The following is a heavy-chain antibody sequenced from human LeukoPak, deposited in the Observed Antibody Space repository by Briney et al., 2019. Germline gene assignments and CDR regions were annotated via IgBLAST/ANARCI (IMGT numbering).Heavy chain of an antibody. Sequence: PGGSLRLSCAASGVTVSSNYMTWVRQAPGKGLEWVSLINAGGATYYADSVKGRFTISRDNSKNTLYLQMNSLRAEDTAVYYCAKDLLGALPRVFDYWGQGTLVTVSS. CDR1: GVTVSSNY. V-gene: IGHV3-53*01. CDR2: INAGGAT. CDR3: AKDLLGALPRVFDY. D-gene: IGHD1-26*01. J-gene: IGHJ4*02.